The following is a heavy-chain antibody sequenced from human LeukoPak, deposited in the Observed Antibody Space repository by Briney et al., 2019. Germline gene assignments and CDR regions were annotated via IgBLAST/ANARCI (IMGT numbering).Heavy chain of an antibody. V-gene: IGHV3-66*01. CDR1: GFTVSSNY. Sequence: GGSLRLSCAASGFTVSSNYMSWVRQAPGKGLEWVSVIYSGGSTYYADSVKGRFTISRDNSKNTLYLQMNSLRAEDTAVYYCARDSGGVDSSGYSAFDIWGQGTMVTVSS. D-gene: IGHD3-22*01. CDR3: ARDSGGVDSSGYSAFDI. CDR2: IYSGGST. J-gene: IGHJ3*02.